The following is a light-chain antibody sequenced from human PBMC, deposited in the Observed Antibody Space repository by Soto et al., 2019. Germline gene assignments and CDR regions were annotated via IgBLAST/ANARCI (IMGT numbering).Light chain of an antibody. CDR2: EVS. CDR3: SSYTSSSTAV. V-gene: IGLV2-14*01. CDR1: SSDVGGYNY. Sequence: QSALTQPASVSGSPGQSITISCTGTSSDVGGYNYVSWYQQHPGKAPKLMIYEVSNRPSGVSNRFSGSKSGNTASLTISGLQSDDEADYYSSSYTSSSTAVFGGGTQLTVL. J-gene: IGLJ7*01.